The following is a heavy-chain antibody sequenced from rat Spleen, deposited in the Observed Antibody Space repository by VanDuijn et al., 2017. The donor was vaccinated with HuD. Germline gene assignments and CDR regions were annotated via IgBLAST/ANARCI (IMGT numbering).Heavy chain of an antibody. Sequence: EVKLVESGGGLVQPGRSLKLSCAASGFIFNNYWLTWIRQAPGKGLEWVASILRTGENTYYSDSVKGRFTISRDNAKSTLYLQMDSLRSEDTATYYCATGPYYGPRGLLGYFDFWGPGTMVTVSS. J-gene: IGHJ1*01. CDR2: ILRTGENT. CDR1: GFIFNNYW. CDR3: ATGPYYGPRGLLGYFDF. V-gene: IGHV5-31*01. D-gene: IGHD1-6*01.